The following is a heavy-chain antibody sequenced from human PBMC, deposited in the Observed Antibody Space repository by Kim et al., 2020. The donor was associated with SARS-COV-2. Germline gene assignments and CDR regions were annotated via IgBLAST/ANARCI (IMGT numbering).Heavy chain of an antibody. J-gene: IGHJ4*02. Sequence: GGSLRLSCAASGFTFSNYWMHWVRQAPGKGLVWVSRINSDGSTTTYADSVKGRFSISRDNAKNTLYLQMNSLRAEDTAVYYCARGRGDYDTCGYNFGGQGTLVTVSS. CDR3: ARGRGDYDTCGYNF. V-gene: IGHV3-74*01. D-gene: IGHD3-22*01. CDR1: GFTFSNYW. CDR2: INSDGSTT.